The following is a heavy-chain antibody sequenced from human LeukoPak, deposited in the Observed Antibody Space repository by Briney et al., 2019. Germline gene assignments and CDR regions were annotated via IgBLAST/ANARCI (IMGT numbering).Heavy chain of an antibody. CDR1: GFTVSSNF. CDR2: IYSGGST. D-gene: IGHD2-8*01. J-gene: IGHJ4*02. V-gene: IGHV3-66*02. CDR3: GSRNVYFDY. Sequence: GGSLRLSCAASGFTVSSNFMSWVRQAPGKGLEWVSVIYSGGSTYYADSVKGRFTISGDNSKNTLYLQMSSLRPEDTAVYARGSRNVYFDYWGQGTLVTVSS.